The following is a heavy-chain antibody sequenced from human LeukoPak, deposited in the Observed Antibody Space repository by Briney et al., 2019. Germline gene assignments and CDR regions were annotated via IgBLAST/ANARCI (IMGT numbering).Heavy chain of an antibody. CDR1: GFTFSSYA. D-gene: IGHD6-6*01. CDR3: AREYSSSSLPFDY. V-gene: IGHV3-30-3*01. J-gene: IGHJ4*02. CDR2: ISYDGSNK. Sequence: PGRSLRLSCAASGFTFSSYAMHWVRQAPGKGLEWVAVISYDGSNKYYADSVKGRFTISRDNSKNTLYLQMNSLRAEDTAVYYCAREYSSSSLPFDYWGQGTLVTVSS.